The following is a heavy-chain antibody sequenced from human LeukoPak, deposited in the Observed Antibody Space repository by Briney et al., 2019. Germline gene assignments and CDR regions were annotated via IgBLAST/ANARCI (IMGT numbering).Heavy chain of an antibody. D-gene: IGHD3-10*01. Sequence: GASVKVSCKASGYTFTGYYMHWVRQAPGQGLEWMGWINPNSGGTNYAQKFQGRVTMTRDTSISTAYMELSRLRSDDTAVYYCARDPSYYGSGSWYGMDVWGQGTTVTVSS. CDR3: ARDPSYYGSGSWYGMDV. J-gene: IGHJ6*02. V-gene: IGHV1-2*02. CDR1: GYTFTGYY. CDR2: INPNSGGT.